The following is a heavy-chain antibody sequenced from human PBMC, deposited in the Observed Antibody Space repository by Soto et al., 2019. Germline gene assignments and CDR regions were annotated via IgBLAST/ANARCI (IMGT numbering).Heavy chain of an antibody. Sequence: EVQLVETGGGLIQPGGSLRLSCAASGFTVSSNYMSWVRQAPGKGLEWVSVIYSGGSTYYADSVKGRFTISRDNSKNRLYLQMNSLRAEDTAVYYCASYSGSYYSGMDVWGQGTTVTVSS. CDR3: ASYSGSYYSGMDV. D-gene: IGHD1-26*01. V-gene: IGHV3-53*02. J-gene: IGHJ6*02. CDR2: IYSGGST. CDR1: GFTVSSNY.